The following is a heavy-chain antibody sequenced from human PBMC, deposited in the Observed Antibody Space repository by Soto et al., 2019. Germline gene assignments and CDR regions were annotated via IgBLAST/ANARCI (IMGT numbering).Heavy chain of an antibody. CDR2: IWFDGSNK. Sequence: ESGGGVVQPGRSLRLSCAASGFTFRSYGMHWVRQAPGKGLEWVAVIWFDGSNKYYADSVQGRFTISRDNSKNTLYLHMNSLRAEDTAVYYCARDPPFWSEFDTWGMDVWGQGTTVTVSS. CDR3: ARDPPFWSEFDTWGMDV. CDR1: GFTFRSYG. V-gene: IGHV3-33*01. D-gene: IGHD3-3*01. J-gene: IGHJ6*02.